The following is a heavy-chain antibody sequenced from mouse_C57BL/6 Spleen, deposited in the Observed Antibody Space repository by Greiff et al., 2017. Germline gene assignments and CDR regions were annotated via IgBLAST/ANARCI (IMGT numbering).Heavy chain of an antibody. CDR1: GFTFTSSW. V-gene: IGHV1-55*01. CDR3: ARSTLVARYAMDD. Sequence: VQLQQPGAELVKPGASVTMSCKASGFTFTSSWITWVKQRPGQGLEWLGDIYPGSGSTNYTATFKRKATLTVDTSSSTAYMQISLLTSEDSAVYYCARSTLVARYAMDDWGQGTSVTVSS. CDR2: IYPGSGST. D-gene: IGHD1-1*01. J-gene: IGHJ4*01.